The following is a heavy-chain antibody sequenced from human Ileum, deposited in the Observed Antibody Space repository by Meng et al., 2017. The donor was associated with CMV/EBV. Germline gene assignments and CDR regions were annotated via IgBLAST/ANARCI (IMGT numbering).Heavy chain of an antibody. CDR2: IHSSGNT. CDR1: GAYISRYY. CDR3: ARAAARGVPVDF. D-gene: IGHD3-10*01. Sequence: QGQRERSGPGLVKPSETLSLTCTVFGAYISRYYWTWIRQPAGKGLEFIGRIHSSGNTDYNPSLMSRVTMSIDTSKNQLSLNLNSVTAADTAVYYCARAAARGVPVDFWGQGMLVTVSS. V-gene: IGHV4-4*07. J-gene: IGHJ4*02.